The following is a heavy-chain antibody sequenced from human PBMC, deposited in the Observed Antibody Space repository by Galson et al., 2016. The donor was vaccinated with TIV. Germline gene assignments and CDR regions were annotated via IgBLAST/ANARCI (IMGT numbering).Heavy chain of an antibody. CDR2: IDPKSGDT. V-gene: IGHV1-2*02. J-gene: IGHJ4*02. Sequence: SVKVSCKASGYTFIDYHLHWVRQAPGQGLEWMGWIDPKSGDTPYAQKFQDRVTMTRDTSTKTVYMDLRSLRSDDTAVFFCARDCDLLTGHSSFDFWGQGTLVTVSS. CDR3: ARDCDLLTGHSSFDF. CDR1: GYTFIDYH. D-gene: IGHD3/OR15-3a*01.